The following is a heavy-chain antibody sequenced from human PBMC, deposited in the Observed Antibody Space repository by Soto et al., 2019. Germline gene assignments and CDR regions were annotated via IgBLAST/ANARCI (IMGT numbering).Heavy chain of an antibody. CDR2: ISYDGSNK. CDR3: AKSLSQGITGTVDY. D-gene: IGHD1-7*01. Sequence: QVQLVESGGGVVQPGRSLRLSCAASGFTFSSYGMHWVRQAPGKGLEWVAVISYDGSNKYYADSVKGRFTISRENSQNTLYLQMNSLRAEDRAVYYCAKSLSQGITGTVDYWGQGTLVTVSS. CDR1: GFTFSSYG. J-gene: IGHJ4*02. V-gene: IGHV3-30*18.